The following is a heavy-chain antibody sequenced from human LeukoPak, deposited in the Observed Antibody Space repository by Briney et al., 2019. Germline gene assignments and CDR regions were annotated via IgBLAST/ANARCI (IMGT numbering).Heavy chain of an antibody. Sequence: GGSLRLSCAASGFTLSIYAMICVGQAPGRALEWVSAIRSGGGGTLYADSVKGRFTISRDNSKNTLFLQMNNMRAEDTAVYYCARDPNGDYVGAFEMWGPGTKVTVS. CDR2: IRSGGGGT. D-gene: IGHD4-17*01. V-gene: IGHV3-23*01. CDR3: ARDPNGDYVGAFEM. CDR1: GFTLSIYA. J-gene: IGHJ3*02.